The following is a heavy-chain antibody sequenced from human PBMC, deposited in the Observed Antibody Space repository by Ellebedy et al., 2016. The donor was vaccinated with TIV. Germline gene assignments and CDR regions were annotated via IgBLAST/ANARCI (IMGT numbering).Heavy chain of an antibody. D-gene: IGHD5-18*01. V-gene: IGHV1-69*13. CDR1: GGAFSNYV. Sequence: AASVKVSCKSSGGAFSNYVIGWVRQAPGQGLEWMGGIIPTANYPQKFQGRVTFTADESTGTAYMELSSLRSDDTAVYYCVRGISAYSYGKDTYFYYGMDVWGQGTTVTVSS. CDR3: VRGISAYSYGKDTYFYYGMDV. J-gene: IGHJ6*02. CDR2: IIPTA.